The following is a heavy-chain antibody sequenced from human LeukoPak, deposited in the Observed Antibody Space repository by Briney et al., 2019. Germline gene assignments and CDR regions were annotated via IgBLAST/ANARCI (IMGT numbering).Heavy chain of an antibody. CDR2: MSYTWNT. CDR1: GGSVSSNNYY. J-gene: IGHJ3*02. D-gene: IGHD6-13*01. Sequence: TSETLSLTCTVSGGSVSSNNYYWGWIRQPPGKGLEWLGSMSYTWNTYNNPSLKSRVTISVDTSKNQFSLRLSSVTAADTAVYFCTRGPQGSSTWYPIWGQGTMVTVSS. CDR3: TRGPQGSSTWYPI. V-gene: IGHV4-39*01.